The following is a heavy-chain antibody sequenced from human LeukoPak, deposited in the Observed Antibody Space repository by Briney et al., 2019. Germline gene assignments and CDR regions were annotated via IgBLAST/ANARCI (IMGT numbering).Heavy chain of an antibody. Sequence: PGGSLRLSCAASGFIFSSYGMHWVRQAPGKGLEWVAVIWYDGSNEYYADSVKGRFTTSRDNSKNTLYLQMNSLRAEDTAVYYCARDHSYGGKIPLFDYWGQGTLVTVSS. CDR1: GFIFSSYG. CDR2: IWYDGSNE. J-gene: IGHJ4*02. CDR3: ARDHSYGGKIPLFDY. V-gene: IGHV3-33*01. D-gene: IGHD4-23*01.